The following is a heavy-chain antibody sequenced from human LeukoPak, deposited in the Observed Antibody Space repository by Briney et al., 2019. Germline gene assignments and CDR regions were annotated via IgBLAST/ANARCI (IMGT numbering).Heavy chain of an antibody. Sequence: PSETLSLTCTVSGGSISSYYWSWIRQPPGKGLEWIGYIYYSGTTNYNPSLKSRVTISVDTSKNQFSLKLSSVTAADTAVYYCARGHSGSTTGWFDPWGQGTLVTVSS. CDR2: IYYSGTT. CDR1: GGSISSYY. J-gene: IGHJ5*02. D-gene: IGHD2-8*02. V-gene: IGHV4-59*01. CDR3: ARGHSGSTTGWFDP.